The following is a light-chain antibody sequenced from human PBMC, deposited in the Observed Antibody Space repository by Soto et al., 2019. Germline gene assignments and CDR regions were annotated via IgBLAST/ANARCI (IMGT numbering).Light chain of an antibody. CDR2: KAA. CDR3: QHYNSYSKA. V-gene: IGKV1-5*03. CDR1: QTFSSR. J-gene: IGKJ1*01. Sequence: DIQMTQFSCTAGDHDGARVTITCLARQTFSSRYAWYQQKTGKEPKMLIYKAATLKSGGPSRCSGSGSGAEYSLTISSLQPDDFATYYCQHYNSYSKAFGQGTKVDIK.